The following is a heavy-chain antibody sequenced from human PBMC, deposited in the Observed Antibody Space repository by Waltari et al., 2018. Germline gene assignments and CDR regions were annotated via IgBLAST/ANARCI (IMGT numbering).Heavy chain of an antibody. D-gene: IGHD3-22*01. J-gene: IGHJ4*02. CDR2: SDPTSGGQ. Sequence: QVQLVQSGAEVKKPGASVKVSCKASGYTFTGYSRHWVRQAPGQGLVWMGRSDPTSGGQNCAQKFQGRVTITRDTSSSTVYMELTWLRYDDTAMYYCARDRSGLVIGESVYWGQGTLVTVSS. CDR1: GYTFTGYS. V-gene: IGHV1-2*06. CDR3: ARDRSGLVIGESVY.